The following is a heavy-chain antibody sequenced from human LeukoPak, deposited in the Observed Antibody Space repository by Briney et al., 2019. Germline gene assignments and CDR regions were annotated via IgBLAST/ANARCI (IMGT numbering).Heavy chain of an antibody. V-gene: IGHV1-8*01. D-gene: IGHD3-22*01. CDR3: ARGRDSSGNFDY. J-gene: IGHJ4*02. CDR1: GYTFTSYD. Sequence: ASVKVSCKASGYTFTSYDINWVRQATGQGLEWVGWMSPNSGNTGYAQQFHGRVTMTRNPSISTAYMELSSLRSEDTAVYYCARGRDSSGNFDYWGQGTLVTVSS. CDR2: MSPNSGNT.